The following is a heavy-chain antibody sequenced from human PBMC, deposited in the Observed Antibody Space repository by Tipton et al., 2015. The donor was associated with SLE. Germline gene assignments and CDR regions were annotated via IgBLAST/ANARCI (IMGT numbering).Heavy chain of an antibody. D-gene: IGHD6-19*01. CDR1: GGSIRTEY. CDR2: IYYSGST. CDR3: ARDSSGWPSSDAFDI. Sequence: TLSLTCTVSGGSIRTEYWSWIRQPPGKGLEWIGYIYYSGSTYYNPSLKSRVTISRDTSKNHFSLNLNSVTAADTAVYYCARDSSGWPSSDAFDIWGRGTMFTASS. J-gene: IGHJ3*02. V-gene: IGHV4-59*01.